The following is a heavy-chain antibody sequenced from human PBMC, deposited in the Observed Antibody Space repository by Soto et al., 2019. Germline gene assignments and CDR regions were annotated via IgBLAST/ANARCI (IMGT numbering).Heavy chain of an antibody. J-gene: IGHJ5*02. Sequence: SETLSLTCTVSGGSISSGDYYWSWIRQPPGKGLEWIGYIYYSGSTYYNPSLKSRVTISVDTSKNQFSLKLSSVTAADTAVYYCARAQNPVMITFGGVIVIPGFDPWGQGTLVTVSS. D-gene: IGHD3-16*02. V-gene: IGHV4-30-4*01. CDR1: GGSISSGDYY. CDR2: IYYSGST. CDR3: ARAQNPVMITFGGVIVIPGFDP.